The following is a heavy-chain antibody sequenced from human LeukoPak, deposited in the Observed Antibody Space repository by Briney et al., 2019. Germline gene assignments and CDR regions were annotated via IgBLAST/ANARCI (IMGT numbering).Heavy chain of an antibody. J-gene: IGHJ4*02. CDR2: INHSGST. D-gene: IGHD1-14*01. CDR1: GGSFSGYY. V-gene: IGHV4-34*01. Sequence: SETLSLTCAVYGGSFSGYYWSWIRQPPGKGLEWIGEINHSGSTNYNPSLKSRVTISADTSKNQFSLKLSSVTAADTAVYYCARFRAGNRRYYFDYWGQGTLVTVSS. CDR3: ARFRAGNRRYYFDY.